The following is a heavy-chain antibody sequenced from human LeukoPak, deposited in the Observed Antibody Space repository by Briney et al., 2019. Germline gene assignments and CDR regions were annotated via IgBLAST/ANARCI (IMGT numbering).Heavy chain of an antibody. D-gene: IGHD3-3*01. V-gene: IGHV3-23*01. CDR3: ARDTTNTIFLPHYYYMDV. Sequence: PGGSLRLSCATSGFTFSTYAMSWVRQAPGKGLEWVSAISGTGGTTYYADSVKGRFTISRDNAKISLYLQMNSLRAEDTAVYYCARDTTNTIFLPHYYYMDVWGKGTTVTVSS. J-gene: IGHJ6*03. CDR2: ISGTGGTT. CDR1: GFTFSTYA.